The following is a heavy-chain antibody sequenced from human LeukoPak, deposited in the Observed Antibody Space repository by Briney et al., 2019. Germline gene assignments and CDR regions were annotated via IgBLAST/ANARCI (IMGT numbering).Heavy chain of an antibody. D-gene: IGHD1-1*01. Sequence: GGSLRLSCAAWGFIFSSFDMHWVRQPRGQGLEWVSTIRTASDTYYPGAVEGRFTLSRDNAKNSLYLQMNSLTAGDTAVYYCARGPPRGKYYYMDVWGKGTTLTVSS. J-gene: IGHJ6*03. CDR3: ARGPPRGKYYYMDV. V-gene: IGHV3-13*01. CDR2: IRTASDT. CDR1: GFIFSSFD.